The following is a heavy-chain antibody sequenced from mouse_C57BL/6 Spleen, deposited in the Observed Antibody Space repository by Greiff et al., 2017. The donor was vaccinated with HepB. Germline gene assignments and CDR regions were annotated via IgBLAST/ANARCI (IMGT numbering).Heavy chain of an antibody. D-gene: IGHD1-1*01. J-gene: IGHJ1*03. CDR3: TGTYCGSSYDWYFDV. V-gene: IGHV1-5*01. CDR2: IYPGNSDT. CDR1: GYTFTSYW. Sequence: EVKLVESGTVLARPGASVKMSCKTSGYTFTSYWMHWVKQRPGQGLEWIGAIYPGNSDTSYNQKFKGKAKLTAVTSASTAYMELSSLTNEDSADYDCTGTYCGSSYDWYFDVWGTGTTVTVSS.